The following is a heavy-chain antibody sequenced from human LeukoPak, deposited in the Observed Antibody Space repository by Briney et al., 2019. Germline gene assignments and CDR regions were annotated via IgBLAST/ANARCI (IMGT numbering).Heavy chain of an antibody. Sequence: PGGTLRLSCAASGFTFSSYGMSWVRQAPGKGLEWVSAISGSGGSTYYADSVKGRFTISRDNSKNTLYLQMNSLRAEDTAVYYCAKGDYGDYYFDYWGQGTLVTVSS. V-gene: IGHV3-23*01. J-gene: IGHJ4*02. D-gene: IGHD4-17*01. CDR3: AKGDYGDYYFDY. CDR1: GFTFSSYG. CDR2: ISGSGGST.